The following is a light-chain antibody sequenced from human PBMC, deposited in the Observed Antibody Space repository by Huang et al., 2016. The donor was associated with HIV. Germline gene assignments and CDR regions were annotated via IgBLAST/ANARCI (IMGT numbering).Light chain of an antibody. CDR2: GAF. Sequence: EIVMTQSPATLSVSPGERATLSCRASQNVNSNLAWYQQKPGQAPRLLIFGAFTRATGIPARFSGSGSVTEFTLAISGLQSEDFAVYYCQQYKNWPATFGQGTKVEIK. CDR1: QNVNSN. J-gene: IGKJ1*01. CDR3: QQYKNWPAT. V-gene: IGKV3-15*01.